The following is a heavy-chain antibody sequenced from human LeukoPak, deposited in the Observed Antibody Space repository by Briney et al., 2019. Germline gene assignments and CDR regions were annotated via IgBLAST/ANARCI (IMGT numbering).Heavy chain of an antibody. D-gene: IGHD3-22*01. V-gene: IGHV3-48*01. CDR1: GFTFSSYS. CDR3: ARDYYDSSGYYPL. Sequence: GGSLRLSCAASGFTFSSYSMNWVRQAPGKGLSWVPYISSSSSTIYYADSVKGRFTISRDNAKNSLYLQMNSLRAEDTAVYYCARDYYDSSGYYPLWGQGTLVTVSS. J-gene: IGHJ4*02. CDR2: ISSSSSTI.